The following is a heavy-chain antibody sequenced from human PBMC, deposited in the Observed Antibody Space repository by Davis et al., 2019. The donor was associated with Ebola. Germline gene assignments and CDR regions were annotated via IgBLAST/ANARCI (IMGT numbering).Heavy chain of an antibody. J-gene: IGHJ4*02. CDR3: AKEPGRIAMAGIFDY. V-gene: IGHV3-23*01. CDR2: ISGSGGTT. D-gene: IGHD6-19*01. Sequence: PGGSLRLSCAASGFTFDSYTLNWVRQAPGKGLEWVSGISGSGGTTYYADSVKGRFTISRDNSKNTIYLEVNNLRTEDTAVYYCAKEPGRIAMAGIFDYWGQGTLVTVSS. CDR1: GFTFDSYT.